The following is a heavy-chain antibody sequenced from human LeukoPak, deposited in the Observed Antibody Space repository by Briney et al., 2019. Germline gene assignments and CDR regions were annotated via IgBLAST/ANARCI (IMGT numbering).Heavy chain of an antibody. CDR1: GFTFSSSW. J-gene: IGHJ4*02. CDR3: ARNVFDY. Sequence: PGGSLRLSCAASGFTFSSSWMSWVRQAPGKGLEWVANIKEDGSEKYYVDSVKGRFTISRDNAKNSLFLQMNNLRAEDTAVYYCARNVFDYWGQGTLVTVFS. CDR2: IKEDGSEK. V-gene: IGHV3-7*04.